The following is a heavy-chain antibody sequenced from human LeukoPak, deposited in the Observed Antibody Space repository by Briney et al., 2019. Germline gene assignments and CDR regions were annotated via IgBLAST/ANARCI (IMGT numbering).Heavy chain of an antibody. Sequence: PSETLSLTCTVSGGSISSYYWSWIRQPAGKGLEWIGRIYTSGSTNYNPSLKSRVTISVDTSKNQFSLKLSSVTAADTGVYYCARHYPYGSGSYSPFYFDYWGQGTLVTVSS. CDR3: ARHYPYGSGSYSPFYFDY. J-gene: IGHJ4*02. V-gene: IGHV4-4*07. D-gene: IGHD3-10*01. CDR1: GGSISSYY. CDR2: IYTSGST.